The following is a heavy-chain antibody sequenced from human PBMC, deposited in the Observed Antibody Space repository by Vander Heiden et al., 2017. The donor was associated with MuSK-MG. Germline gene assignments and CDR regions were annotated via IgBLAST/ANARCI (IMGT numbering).Heavy chain of an antibody. CDR1: GDSTGSSDFF. J-gene: IGHJ4*02. D-gene: IGHD5-18*01. CDR3: ARRGGFSYGRIDY. Sequence: QLQLQESGPGLVKPSETLSLTCAVSGDSTGSSDFFWGWIRQPPGKGLELLGTIFYTGSTYYNPALKSRVTISVATSKNQFSLKLSSVTATDTAVYYSARRGGFSYGRIDYWGQGTLVTVSS. CDR2: IFYTGST. V-gene: IGHV4-39*01.